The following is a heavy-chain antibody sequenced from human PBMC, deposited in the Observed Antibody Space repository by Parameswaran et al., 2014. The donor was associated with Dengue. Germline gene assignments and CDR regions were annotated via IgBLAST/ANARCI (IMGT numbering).Heavy chain of an antibody. J-gene: IGHJ6*02. D-gene: IGHD3-16*01. Sequence: PGASVKVSCKASGYTFTGYYMHWVRQAPGQGLEWMGRINPNSGGTNYAQKFQGRVTMTRDTSISTAYMELSRLRSDDTAVYYCAGWGWKSSALYGMDVWGQGTTVTVSS. CDR1: GYTFTGYY. CDR2: INPNSGGT. V-gene: IGHV1-2*06. CDR3: AGWGWKSSALYGMDV.